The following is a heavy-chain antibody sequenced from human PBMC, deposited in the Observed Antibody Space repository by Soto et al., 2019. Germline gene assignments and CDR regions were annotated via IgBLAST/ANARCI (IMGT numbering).Heavy chain of an antibody. CDR2: IKGDESNT. J-gene: IGHJ4*02. CDR1: GFTFSTYW. Sequence: EAQLVESGGGLVQPGGSLRLSCAASGFTFSTYWMHWVRQAPGGGLVWVSRIKGDESNTNYADSVKGRFTISRDNAKNTVYLQMNSLRAEDTAIYYCARGALRAYYLDYWGQGVLVPVSS. V-gene: IGHV3-74*01. D-gene: IGHD3-10*01. CDR3: ARGALRAYYLDY.